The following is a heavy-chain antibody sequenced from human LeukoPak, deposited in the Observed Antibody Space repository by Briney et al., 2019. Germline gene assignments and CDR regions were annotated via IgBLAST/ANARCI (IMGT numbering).Heavy chain of an antibody. CDR1: GGSISSYY. Sequence: SETLSLTCTVSGGSISSYYWSWIRQPPGKGLEWIGYIYYSGSTNYNPSLKSRVTISVDTSKNQFSLKLSSVTAADTAVYYCARARPRWIARNWFDPWGQGTLVTVSS. CDR3: ARARPRWIARNWFDP. V-gene: IGHV4-59*01. D-gene: IGHD2-2*03. CDR2: IYYSGST. J-gene: IGHJ5*02.